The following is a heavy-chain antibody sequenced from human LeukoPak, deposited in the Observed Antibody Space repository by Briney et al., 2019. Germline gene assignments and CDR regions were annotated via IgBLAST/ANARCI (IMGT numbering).Heavy chain of an antibody. Sequence: ASVKVSCKASGYTFTDYYMHWVRQAPGQGLEWMRWISPNSGDTNYAQKFQGRVTMTRDTSITTAYMELSRLRSDDTAVYYCARDGGLDYWGQGTPVTVSS. V-gene: IGHV1-2*02. D-gene: IGHD2-15*01. CDR1: GYTFTDYY. CDR3: ARDGGLDY. CDR2: ISPNSGDT. J-gene: IGHJ4*02.